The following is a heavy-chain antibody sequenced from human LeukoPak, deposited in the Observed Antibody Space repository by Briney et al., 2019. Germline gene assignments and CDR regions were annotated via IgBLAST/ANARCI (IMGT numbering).Heavy chain of an antibody. Sequence: ASVKVSCKASGYTFTGYYMHWVRQAPGQGLEWMGWINPNSGGTNYAQKFQGRVTMTRDTSISTAYMELSRLTSDDTAIYYCARSRTQVAPPGGYWGQGTLVTVSS. CDR1: GYTFTGYY. J-gene: IGHJ4*02. V-gene: IGHV1-2*02. CDR3: ARSRTQVAPPGGY. CDR2: INPNSGGT. D-gene: IGHD5-12*01.